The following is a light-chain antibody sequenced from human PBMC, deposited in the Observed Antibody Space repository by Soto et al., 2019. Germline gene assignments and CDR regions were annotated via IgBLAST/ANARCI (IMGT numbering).Light chain of an antibody. CDR3: QQYGSSPRT. V-gene: IGKV3-20*01. J-gene: IGKJ1*01. CDR1: QSVRSSY. CDR2: AAS. Sequence: EIVLTQSPDTLSLSPGESATLSCRASQSVRSSYLAWYQQTPGQTPRLLIYAASSRATGIPDRFSGSGSGTDFSLTISTLEAEDFAVYYCQQYGSSPRTVGQGTKVEIK.